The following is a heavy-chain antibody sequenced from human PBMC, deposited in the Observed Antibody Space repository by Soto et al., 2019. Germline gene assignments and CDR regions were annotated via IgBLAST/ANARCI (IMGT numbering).Heavy chain of an antibody. D-gene: IGHD2-15*01. CDR2: IYYSGST. V-gene: IGHV4-59*01. CDR3: ARGPALLRGIFDY. J-gene: IGHJ4*02. CDR1: GGSISSYY. Sequence: SETLSLTCTVSGGSISSYYWSWIRQPPGKGLEWIGYIYYSGSTNYNPSLKSRVTISVDTSKNQFSLKLSSVTAADTAVYYCARGPALLRGIFDYSGQGTLVTVSS.